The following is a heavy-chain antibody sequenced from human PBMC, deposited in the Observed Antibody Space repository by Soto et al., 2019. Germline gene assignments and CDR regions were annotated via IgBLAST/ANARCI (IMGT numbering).Heavy chain of an antibody. Sequence: QVQLQESGPGLVKSSQTLSLTCTVSGGSISSDGNYWSWIRQHPGKGLEWIGYIYYSGSTYYNPSLKSRHTISVDTSKNQFSLKLNSVTAADTAVYYCARARMVRGIIYYYGMDVWGQGTTVTVSS. CDR1: GGSISSDGNY. D-gene: IGHD3-10*01. CDR3: ARARMVRGIIYYYGMDV. V-gene: IGHV4-31*03. CDR2: IYYSGST. J-gene: IGHJ6*02.